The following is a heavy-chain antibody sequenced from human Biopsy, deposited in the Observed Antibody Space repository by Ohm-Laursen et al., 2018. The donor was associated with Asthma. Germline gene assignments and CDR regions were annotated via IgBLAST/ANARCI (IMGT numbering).Heavy chain of an antibody. D-gene: IGHD3-22*01. Sequence: LRLSCAASGFAVSRDHMFWVRQAPGKGLEWVSVIYSGGTSHTADSVRGRFTISRDFSKNTLHLQMHSLRVEDTAVYYCARGDSSNWSHYYFDYWGQGTLVTVSS. CDR3: ARGDSSNWSHYYFDY. V-gene: IGHV3-53*01. J-gene: IGHJ4*02. CDR2: IYSGGTS. CDR1: GFAVSRDH.